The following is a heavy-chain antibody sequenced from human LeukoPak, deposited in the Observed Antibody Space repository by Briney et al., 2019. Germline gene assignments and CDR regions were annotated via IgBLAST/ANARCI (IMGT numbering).Heavy chain of an antibody. J-gene: IGHJ4*02. Sequence: SETLSLTCTVSGGSISSGVYYWSWIRQPPGKGLEWIGYIYYSGSTYYNPSLKSRVTISVDTSKNQFSLKLSSVTAADTAVYYCASERTYYYDSSGYRWGQGTLVTVSS. CDR1: GGSISSGVYY. CDR2: IYYSGST. D-gene: IGHD3-22*01. V-gene: IGHV4-30-4*08. CDR3: ASERTYYYDSSGYR.